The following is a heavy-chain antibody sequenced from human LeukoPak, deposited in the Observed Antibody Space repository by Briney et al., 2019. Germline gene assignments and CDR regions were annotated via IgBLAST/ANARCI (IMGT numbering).Heavy chain of an antibody. CDR1: GGSISSYY. Sequence: SETLSLTCTVSGGSISSYYWSWIRQPPVKGLEWIGYIYYSGSTNYNPSLKSQVTISVDTSKNQFSLKLSPVTAADTAVYYCARVYPYCGGDCYSVGFDPWGQGTLVTVSS. CDR3: ARVYPYCGGDCYSVGFDP. J-gene: IGHJ5*02. D-gene: IGHD2-21*02. CDR2: IYYSGST. V-gene: IGHV4-59*01.